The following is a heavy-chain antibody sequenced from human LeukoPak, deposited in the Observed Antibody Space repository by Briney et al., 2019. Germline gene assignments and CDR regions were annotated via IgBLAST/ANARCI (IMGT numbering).Heavy chain of an antibody. CDR1: GFTFSDSS. CDR2: ISSSTTI. V-gene: IGHV3-48*01. CDR3: ARNLNTADDY. D-gene: IGHD5-18*01. Sequence: GWSLRLSCTASGFTFSDSSMNWVRQAPGKGLEWLSYISSSTTIYYADSVKGRFTISRDDAKNSLYLQMNSLRAEDTAVYYCARNLNTADDYWGQGILVTVSS. J-gene: IGHJ4*02.